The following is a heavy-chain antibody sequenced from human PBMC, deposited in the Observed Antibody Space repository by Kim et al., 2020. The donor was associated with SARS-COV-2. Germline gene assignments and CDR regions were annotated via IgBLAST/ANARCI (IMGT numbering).Heavy chain of an antibody. CDR3: ARSFSGSYFGYDY. V-gene: IGHV3-30*03. Sequence: GGSLRLSCAASGFTFNTYGMHWVRQAPGKGLEWVAVISYDGSHKYYVDSVKGRFTISRDNPENTLYLQMNSLRIEDTAVYYCARSFSGSYFGYDYWGQGSLVTVSS. CDR2: ISYDGSHK. CDR1: GFTFNTYG. J-gene: IGHJ4*02. D-gene: IGHD1-26*01.